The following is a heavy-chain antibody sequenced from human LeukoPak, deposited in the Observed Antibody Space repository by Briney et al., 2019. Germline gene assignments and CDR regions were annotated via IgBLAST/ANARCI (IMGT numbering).Heavy chain of an antibody. CDR1: GGSVSSYY. Sequence: SETLSLTCTVSGGSVSSYYWSWIRQPPGKGLEWVGYIFFSGSTNYSPSLKSRATISVDTTKNQFSLNLSSVTPADPSVFYCADYRSTSYFNYGMDLWGQGTTVTVSS. D-gene: IGHD4-11*01. CDR3: ADYRSTSYFNYGMDL. J-gene: IGHJ6*02. V-gene: IGHV4-59*02. CDR2: IFFSGST.